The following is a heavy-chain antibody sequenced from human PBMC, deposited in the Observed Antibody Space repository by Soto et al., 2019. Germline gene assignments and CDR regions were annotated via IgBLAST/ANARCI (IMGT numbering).Heavy chain of an antibody. J-gene: IGHJ4*02. CDR1: GYNFAGYW. CDR3: ARGGVSTRTFDY. V-gene: IGHV5-51*01. CDR2: IYPSDSDT. Sequence: PGESLKISCKGSGYNFAGYWIAWVRQMPGKGLELMGIIYPSDSDTRYMPSFQGQVTISADKSISCAYLQWSSLRASDTAMYYCARGGVSTRTFDYWGQGTPVTVSS. D-gene: IGHD3-3*01.